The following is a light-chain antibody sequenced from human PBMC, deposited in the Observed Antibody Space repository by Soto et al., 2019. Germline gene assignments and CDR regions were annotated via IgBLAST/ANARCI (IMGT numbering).Light chain of an antibody. Sequence: EIVLTQSPATLSLSPGERATLSCRASQSLNSYLAWFQQKPGQAPRLLIYDASNRATGIPARFSGSWSGTDFTLTSSSLEPADFAVYYCQQRRDWPLTFGGGTKVEIK. V-gene: IGKV3-11*01. CDR2: DAS. J-gene: IGKJ4*01. CDR3: QQRRDWPLT. CDR1: QSLNSY.